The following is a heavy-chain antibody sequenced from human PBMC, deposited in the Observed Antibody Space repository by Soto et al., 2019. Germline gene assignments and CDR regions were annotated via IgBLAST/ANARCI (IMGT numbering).Heavy chain of an antibody. J-gene: IGHJ5*01. CDR3: VIGVEGNGNAFGT. CDR1: NGSISGFY. D-gene: IGHD3-16*01. Sequence: SETLSLTCSVSNGSISGFYWTWIRKPPGKILGWIGYIHYSGRTAYNPSFTSRATMSVVTSKNQFSLNLKIITTADTAVYYCVIGVEGNGNAFGTWGHGTLVTVSS. V-gene: IGHV4-59*12. CDR2: IHYSGRT.